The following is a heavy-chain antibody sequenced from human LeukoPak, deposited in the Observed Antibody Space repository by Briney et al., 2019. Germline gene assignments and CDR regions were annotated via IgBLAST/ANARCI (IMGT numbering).Heavy chain of an antibody. J-gene: IGHJ5*02. V-gene: IGHV5-51*01. CDR2: IYPANSDI. CDR3: ARQEYCSGGSCYTWFDP. D-gene: IGHD2-15*01. Sequence: GESLKISCKGSGYSINDYWIGWVRQMPGKGLEWMGIIYPANSDIRYSPSFQGQVTISADKSISTAYLQWSSLKASDTAMYYCARQEYCSGGSCYTWFDPWGQGTLVTVSS. CDR1: GYSINDYW.